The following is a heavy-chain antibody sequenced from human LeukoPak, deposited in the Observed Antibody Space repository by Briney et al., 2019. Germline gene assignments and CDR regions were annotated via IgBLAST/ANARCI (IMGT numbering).Heavy chain of an antibody. CDR2: IYYSGST. CDR3: ARVGYYDILTGYYKGTWFDP. Sequence: PSETLSLTCTVSGVSISSYYWSWIRQPPGKGLEWIGYIYYSGSTNYNPSLKSRVTISVDTSENQFSLKLSSVTAADTAVYYCARVGYYDILTGYYKGTWFDPWGQGTLVTVSS. V-gene: IGHV4-59*01. J-gene: IGHJ5*02. CDR1: GVSISSYY. D-gene: IGHD3-9*01.